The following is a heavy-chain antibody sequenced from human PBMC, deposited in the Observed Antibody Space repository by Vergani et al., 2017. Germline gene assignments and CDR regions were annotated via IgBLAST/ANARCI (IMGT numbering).Heavy chain of an antibody. D-gene: IGHD2-15*01. CDR2: IYYSGST. Sequence: QVQLQESGPGLLKPSETLSLTCTVSGGSISSYYWSWIRQPPGKGLEWIGYIYYSGSTNYNPSLKSRVTISVDTSKNQFSLKLSSVTAADTAVYYCARVGGYCSGGSCYRYYYYGMDVWGQGTTVTVSS. CDR1: GGSISSYY. CDR3: ARVGGYCSGGSCYRYYYYGMDV. J-gene: IGHJ6*02. V-gene: IGHV4-59*01.